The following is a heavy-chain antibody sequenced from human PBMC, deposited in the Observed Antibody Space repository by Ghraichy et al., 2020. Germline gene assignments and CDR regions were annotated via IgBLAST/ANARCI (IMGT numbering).Heavy chain of an antibody. J-gene: IGHJ6*02. CDR1: GFTFSSYA. CDR3: AKDPPGGYFFGGMDV. V-gene: IGHV3-23*01. Sequence: GGSLRLSCAAYGFTFSSYAMSWVRQAPGKGLEWVSAISGSGGSTYYADSVKGRFTISRDNSKNTLYLQMNSLRAEDTAVYYCAKDPPGGYFFGGMDVWGQGTTVTVSS. D-gene: IGHD2-15*01. CDR2: ISGSGGST.